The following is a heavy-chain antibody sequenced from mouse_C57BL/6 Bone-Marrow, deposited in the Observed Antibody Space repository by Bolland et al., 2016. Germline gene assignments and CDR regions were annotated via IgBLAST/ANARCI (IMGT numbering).Heavy chain of an antibody. V-gene: IGHV1-42*01. Sequence: TYNQKFKAKATLTVDKSYSTAYMQLKSLTSEDSAVYYCARFDGYYVAWFAYWGQGTLV. D-gene: IGHD2-3*01. CDR3: ARFDGYYVAWFAY. J-gene: IGHJ3*01.